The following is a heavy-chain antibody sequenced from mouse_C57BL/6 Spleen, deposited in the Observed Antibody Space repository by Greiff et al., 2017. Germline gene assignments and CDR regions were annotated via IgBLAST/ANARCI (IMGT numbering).Heavy chain of an antibody. CDR1: GYSITSGYY. CDR3: ARDVWLLRGAMDY. V-gene: IGHV3-6*01. Sequence: EVHLVESGPGLVKPSQSLSLTCSVTGYSITSGYYWNWIRQFPGNKLEWMGYISYDGSNNYNPSLKNRISITRDTSKNQFFMKLNSVTTEDTATYYCARDVWLLRGAMDYWGQGTSVTGSS. D-gene: IGHD2-3*01. J-gene: IGHJ4*01. CDR2: ISYDGSN.